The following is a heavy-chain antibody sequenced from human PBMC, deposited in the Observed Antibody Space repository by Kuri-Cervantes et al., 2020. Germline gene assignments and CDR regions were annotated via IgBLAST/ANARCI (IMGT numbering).Heavy chain of an antibody. Sequence: ESLKISCSVSGGSISSYYWGWSRQPPGKGLEWIGYIYYSGITNYNPSLKGRVTISVHTSKNQFSLKLSSVTAADTAVYYCARPPLYWGQGTLVTVSS. CDR1: GGSISSYY. V-gene: IGHV4-59*08. J-gene: IGHJ4*02. CDR3: ARPPLY. CDR2: IYYSGIT.